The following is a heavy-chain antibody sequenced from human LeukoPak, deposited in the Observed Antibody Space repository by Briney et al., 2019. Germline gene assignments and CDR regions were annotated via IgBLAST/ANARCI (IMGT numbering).Heavy chain of an antibody. V-gene: IGHV3-33*01. Sequence: GGSLRLSCAASGFIFSAYGMHWVRQAPGKGLQWVAVAWYDGSTKYYEDSVKGRFTISRDNSKNTLYLQMNSLRAEDTAVYYCARGANNWNYGSYFDFRGQGTLVTVSS. CDR2: AWYDGSTK. CDR1: GFIFSAYG. J-gene: IGHJ4*02. D-gene: IGHD1-7*01. CDR3: ARGANNWNYGSYFDF.